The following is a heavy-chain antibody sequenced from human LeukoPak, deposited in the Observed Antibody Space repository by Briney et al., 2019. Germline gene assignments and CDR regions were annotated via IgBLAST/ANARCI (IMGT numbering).Heavy chain of an antibody. CDR3: AKDRAMGSTVTLPYDY. CDR1: GFTFSSYA. Sequence: GGSLRLSCTASGFTFSSYAMSWVRQAPGKGLEWVSAISGSGGSTYYADSVKGRFTISRDNSKNTLYLQMNSLRAEDTAVYYCAKDRAMGSTVTLPYDYWGQGTLVTVSS. V-gene: IGHV3-23*01. D-gene: IGHD4-17*01. CDR2: ISGSGGST. J-gene: IGHJ4*02.